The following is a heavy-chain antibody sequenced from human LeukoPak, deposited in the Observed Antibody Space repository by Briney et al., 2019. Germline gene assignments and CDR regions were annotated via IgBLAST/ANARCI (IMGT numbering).Heavy chain of an antibody. CDR3: AVALCGGGVGYIFWNFVLGGGAPVFTSPSPST. D-gene: IGHD3-16*01. V-gene: IGHV4-4*09. CDR2: IYSSANI. Sequence: SETLSLTCTVSGASITSYYWTWIRQPPGKELEWIGNIYSSANINFNPSLKSRVTISLDASKSHFSLKLNSVSAADTAIYYWAVALCGGGVGYIFWNFVLGGGAPVFTSPSPSTRG. CDR1: GASITSYY. J-gene: IGHJ1*01.